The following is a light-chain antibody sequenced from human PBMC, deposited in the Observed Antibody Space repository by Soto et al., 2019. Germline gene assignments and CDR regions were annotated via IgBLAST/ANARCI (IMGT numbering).Light chain of an antibody. Sequence: QSMLTQPRSGSGSPGQSVTISCTGTSTDVGGYNYVSWYQQHPGKVPKLMLYDVSKRPSGVPDRFSGSKSGNTASLTISGLQAEDEADYYCCSYAGRHNLYVFGSGTTVTVL. CDR3: CSYAGRHNLYV. CDR1: STDVGGYNY. V-gene: IGLV2-11*01. J-gene: IGLJ1*01. CDR2: DVS.